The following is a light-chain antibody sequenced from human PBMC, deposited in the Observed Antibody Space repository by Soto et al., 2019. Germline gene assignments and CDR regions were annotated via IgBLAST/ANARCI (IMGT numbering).Light chain of an antibody. J-gene: IGKJ1*01. Sequence: EFVLTQSPATLSLSPGERATLSCRASQTIYSFLGWYQQKPGQAPRLLIYDASNRANHIPARFTGSGSGTDFTLTISSLEPEVFGTYYCQHRGTWTFGQGTKVEI. CDR2: DAS. V-gene: IGKV3-11*01. CDR3: QHRGTWT. CDR1: QTIYSF.